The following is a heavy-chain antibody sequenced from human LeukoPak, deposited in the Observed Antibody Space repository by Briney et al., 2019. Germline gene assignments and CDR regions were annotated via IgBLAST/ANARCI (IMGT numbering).Heavy chain of an antibody. CDR1: GGSISSYY. D-gene: IGHD5-18*01. J-gene: IGHJ4*02. CDR3: ARDTAMVTLSDY. CDR2: IKQDGSEK. V-gene: IGHV3-7*01. Sequence: LSLTCTVSGGSISSYYWSWVRQAPGKGLEWVANIKQDGSEKYYVDSVKGRFTISRDNAKNSLYLQMNSLRAEDTAVYYCARDTAMVTLSDYWGQGTLVTVSS.